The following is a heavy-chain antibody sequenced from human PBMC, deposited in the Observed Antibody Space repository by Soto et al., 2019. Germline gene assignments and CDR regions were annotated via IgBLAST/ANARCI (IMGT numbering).Heavy chain of an antibody. J-gene: IGHJ6*02. CDR1: GFTVSSNY. CDR3: ARDPKFYYGSGSYSGYYYYGMDV. D-gene: IGHD3-10*01. Sequence: GGSLRLSCAASGFTVSSNYMSWVRQAPGKGLEWVSVIYSGGSTYYADSVKGRFTISRDNSKNTLYLQMNGLRAEDTAVYYCARDPKFYYGSGSYSGYYYYGMDVWGQGTTVTVSS. V-gene: IGHV3-53*01. CDR2: IYSGGST.